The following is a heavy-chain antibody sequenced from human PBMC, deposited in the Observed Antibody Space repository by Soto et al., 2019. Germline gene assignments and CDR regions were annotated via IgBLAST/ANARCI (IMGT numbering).Heavy chain of an antibody. Sequence: GGSLRLCCAASGFTFDDYAMHWVRQAPGKGLEWVSGISWNSGSIGYADSVKGRFTISRDNAKNSLYLQMNSLRAEDTALYYCAKDTDIVVVPAAFDIWGQGTMVTVSS. CDR3: AKDTDIVVVPAAFDI. V-gene: IGHV3-9*01. J-gene: IGHJ3*02. CDR2: ISWNSGSI. D-gene: IGHD2-2*01. CDR1: GFTFDDYA.